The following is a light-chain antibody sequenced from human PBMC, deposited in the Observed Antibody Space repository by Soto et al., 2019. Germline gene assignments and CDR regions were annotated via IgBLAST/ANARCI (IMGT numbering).Light chain of an antibody. Sequence: ITMTISLSPMSAEYGERVNLSVRASQNINTLLAWYQQKPGKAPQRLIYDASNLESGVPSRFSGSGSGTEFTLSISCLQPDDFATYYCHQCYIHWTYGQGSEVDIK. J-gene: IGKJ1*01. CDR2: DAS. V-gene: IGKV1-5*01. CDR3: HQCYIHWT. CDR1: QNINTL.